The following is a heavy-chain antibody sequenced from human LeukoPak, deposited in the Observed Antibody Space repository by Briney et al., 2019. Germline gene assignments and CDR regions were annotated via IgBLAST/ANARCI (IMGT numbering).Heavy chain of an antibody. CDR2: ISSSSSYI. D-gene: IGHD3-10*01. CDR3: ARIIYGSGRIDY. Sequence: GGSLRLSCAASGFTFSSYSMNWVRQAPGKGLEWVSSISSSSSYIYYADSVKGRFTISRDNAKNSLYLQMNSLRAEDTAVYYCARIIYGSGRIDYWGQGTLVTVSS. CDR1: GFTFSSYS. J-gene: IGHJ4*02. V-gene: IGHV3-21*01.